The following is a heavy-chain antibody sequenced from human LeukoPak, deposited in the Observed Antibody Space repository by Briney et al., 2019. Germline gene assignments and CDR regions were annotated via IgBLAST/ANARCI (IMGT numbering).Heavy chain of an antibody. CDR2: IYSGGTT. CDR1: AFTVSSNY. V-gene: IGHV3-66*02. CDR3: ARELH. J-gene: IGHJ4*02. D-gene: IGHD1-26*01. Sequence: GGSLRLSCAPSAFTVSSNYMNWVRQAPGKGLEWVSVIYSGGTTYYADSVKGRFTISRDNSKNTLYLQMNSLGAEDTAVYYCARELHLGQGTLVTVSS.